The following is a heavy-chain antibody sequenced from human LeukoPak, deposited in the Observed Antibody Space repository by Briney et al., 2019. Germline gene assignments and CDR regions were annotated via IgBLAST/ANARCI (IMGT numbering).Heavy chain of an antibody. CDR3: ARDSMGYCNADSCYSHFDY. CDR1: GYTFTGYY. D-gene: IGHD2-15*01. V-gene: IGHV1-2*02. Sequence: ASVKVSCKASGYTFTGYYMHWVRQAPGQGLEWMGWINPNSGGTNYAQKFQGRVTMTRDTSISTAYMELSRMRSDDTAVYYCARDSMGYCNADSCYSHFDYWDQGTLVTVSS. CDR2: INPNSGGT. J-gene: IGHJ4*02.